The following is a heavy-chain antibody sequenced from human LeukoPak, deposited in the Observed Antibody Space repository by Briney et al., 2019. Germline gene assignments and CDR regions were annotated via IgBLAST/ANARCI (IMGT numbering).Heavy chain of an antibody. CDR1: GFTFSTYS. D-gene: IGHD3-3*01. CDR3: ARVGYYDFWSGYIDP. Sequence: PGGSLRLSCAASGFTFSTYSINWVRQAPGKGLEWVSSISSSSNYIYYADSVKGRFTISRDNAKNSLYLQMNSLRAEDTAVYYCARVGYYDFWSGYIDPWGQGTLVTVSS. V-gene: IGHV3-21*01. CDR2: ISSSSNYI. J-gene: IGHJ5*02.